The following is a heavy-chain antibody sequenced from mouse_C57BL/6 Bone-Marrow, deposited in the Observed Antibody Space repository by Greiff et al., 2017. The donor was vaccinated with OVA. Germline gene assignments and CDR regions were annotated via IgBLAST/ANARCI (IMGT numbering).Heavy chain of an antibody. CDR3: TGGTWYFDV. D-gene: IGHD2-14*01. J-gene: IGHJ1*03. CDR1: GFNIKDDY. Sequence: EVQLVESGAELVRPGASVKLSCTASGFNIKDDYMHWVKQRPEQGLEWIGWIDPENGDTEYASKFQGKATITADTSSNTAYLQLSSLTSEDTAVYYCTGGTWYFDVWGTGTTVTVSS. V-gene: IGHV14-4*01. CDR2: IDPENGDT.